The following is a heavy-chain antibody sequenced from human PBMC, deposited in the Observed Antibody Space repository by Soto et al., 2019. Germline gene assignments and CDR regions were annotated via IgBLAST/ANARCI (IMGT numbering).Heavy chain of an antibody. Sequence: PSETLSLTCTVSGGSISSYYWSWIRQPPVKGLEWVGYIYFRGSTYYNPSLKSRVTISVDTSKNQFSLKLSSVTAADTAVSYCARGGSSYGYFWYGPMRQRPLVAVCS. CDR2: IYFRGST. CDR3: ARGGSSYGYFWYGP. CDR1: GGSISSYY. V-gene: IGHV4-59*01. D-gene: IGHD5-18*01. J-gene: IGHJ5*02.